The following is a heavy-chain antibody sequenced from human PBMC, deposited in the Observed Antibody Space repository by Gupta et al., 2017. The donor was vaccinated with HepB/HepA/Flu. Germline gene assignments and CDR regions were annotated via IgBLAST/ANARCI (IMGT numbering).Heavy chain of an antibody. CDR3: GKGAYEFVYSRFDP. Sequence: EVQLVESGGGLVQPGRSLRLACAASGFTFDDYAMHWVRHAPGKGLEWVSSISWNSGSIGYAASVKGRFTISRDNAKNSLYLQMNILRPEDTALYYCGKGAYEFVYSRFDPWGQGTLVTVSS. CDR1: GFTFDDYA. J-gene: IGHJ5*02. V-gene: IGHV3-9*01. D-gene: IGHD6-13*01. CDR2: ISWNSGSI.